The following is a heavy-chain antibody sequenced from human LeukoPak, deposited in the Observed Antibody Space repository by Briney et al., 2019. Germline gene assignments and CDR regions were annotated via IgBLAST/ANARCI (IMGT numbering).Heavy chain of an antibody. CDR1: GYRLTSYL. D-gene: IGHD1-26*01. CDR2: IYPGDSGD. CDR3: ARRRGRFSADAFDI. V-gene: IGHV5-51*01. Sequence: AEALMISCKAAGYRLTSYLIGWVRQMAGEGLEWMGLIYPGDSGDRYSPSFQGQVTISADKSMSTAYLQWSSLQASETAMYYCARRRGRFSADAFDIWGQGTMVTVSS. J-gene: IGHJ3*02.